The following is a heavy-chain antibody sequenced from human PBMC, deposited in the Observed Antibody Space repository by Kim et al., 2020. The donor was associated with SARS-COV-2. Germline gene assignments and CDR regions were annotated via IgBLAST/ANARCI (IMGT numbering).Heavy chain of an antibody. J-gene: IGHJ4*02. CDR2: IYYSGST. CDR1: GGSISGSSHY. V-gene: IGHV4-39*01. Sequence: SETLSLTCSVSGGSISGSSHYWGWIRQPPGKGLEWIGSIYYSGSTYYNPSLKSRVSISVDTSKNQCSLKLASVTAADTSVYYCASGTGAQDYCGQGTLVT. CDR3: ASGTGAQDY.